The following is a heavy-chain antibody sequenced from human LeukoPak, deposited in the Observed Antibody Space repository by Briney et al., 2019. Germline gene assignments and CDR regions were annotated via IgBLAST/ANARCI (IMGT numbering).Heavy chain of an antibody. D-gene: IGHD3-9*01. CDR2: IYYSGST. CDR3: AGLVFPYYYYMDV. J-gene: IGHJ6*03. V-gene: IGHV4-59*01. CDR1: GGSISSYY. Sequence: SETLSLTCTVSGGSISSYYWSWIRQPPGKGLEWIGYIYYSGSTNYNPSLKSRVTISVDTSKNQFSLKLSSVTAADTAVYYCAGLVFPYYYYMDVWGKGTTVTISS.